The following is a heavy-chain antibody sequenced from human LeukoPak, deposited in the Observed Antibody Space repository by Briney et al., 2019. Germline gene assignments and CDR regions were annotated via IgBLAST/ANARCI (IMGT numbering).Heavy chain of an antibody. D-gene: IGHD3-16*01. J-gene: IGHJ4*02. CDR3: TRGYYIWDH. CDR2: TYYRSKWYN. V-gene: IGHV6-1*01. CDR1: GDSVSSKSAA. Sequence: SQTLSLTCAISGDSVSSKSAAWNWMRQSPSRGLEWLGRTYYRSKWYNDYALSVKSRITINPDISKNQFSLQLNSVTPEDTAVYYCTRGYYIWDHWGQGTLVTVSS.